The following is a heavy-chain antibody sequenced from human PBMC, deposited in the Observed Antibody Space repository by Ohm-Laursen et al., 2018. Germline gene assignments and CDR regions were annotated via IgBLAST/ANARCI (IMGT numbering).Heavy chain of an antibody. CDR1: GYSISSGYY. V-gene: IGHV4-38-2*01. CDR3: ARGGSSRPYDAFDI. D-gene: IGHD1-26*01. Sequence: GTLSLTCAVFGYSISSGYYWGWIRQSPGKGLEWLASIFHSGSASYNPSLKSRVTISLDTSKNQFSLRLSSVTASDTAVYYCARGGSSRPYDAFDIWGQGTMVTVSS. J-gene: IGHJ3*02. CDR2: IFHSGSA.